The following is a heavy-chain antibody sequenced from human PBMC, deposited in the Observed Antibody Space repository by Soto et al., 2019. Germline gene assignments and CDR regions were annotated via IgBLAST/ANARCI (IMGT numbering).Heavy chain of an antibody. CDR1: GFSLTTSGVG. CDR2: IYWDDDK. Sequence: QITLNESGPTQVKPRQTLTLTCTFSGFSLTTSGVGVGWSRQSPGKAPEWLALIYWDDDKRYSPSLKSRLTSTKDTSKNQVVLTMADLDPADTATYSCAHRVLRAVFGLVTTTAIYFDFWGQGTPVAVSS. D-gene: IGHD3-3*01. CDR3: AHRVLRAVFGLVTTTAIYFDF. J-gene: IGHJ4*02. V-gene: IGHV2-5*02.